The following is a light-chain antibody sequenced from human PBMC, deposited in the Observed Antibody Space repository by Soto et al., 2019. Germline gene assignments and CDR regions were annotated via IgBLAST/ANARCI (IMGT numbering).Light chain of an antibody. CDR2: GVS. CDR3: QQRHIWPRT. Sequence: EVVLTQSPATLSLSPGERATLSCRASQSVATRLAWYQQKPGQTPRLLIFGVSDGATGIPARFSGSGSGAHFTLTISRQEPEDFAVYYCQQRHIWPRTFGGGTQVDIK. V-gene: IGKV3-11*01. J-gene: IGKJ4*01. CDR1: QSVATR.